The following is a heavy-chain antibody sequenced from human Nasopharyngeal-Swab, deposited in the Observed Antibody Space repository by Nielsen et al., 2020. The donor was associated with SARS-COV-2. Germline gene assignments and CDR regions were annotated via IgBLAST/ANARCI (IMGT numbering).Heavy chain of an antibody. CDR2: IYYSGST. V-gene: IGHV4-30-4*01. J-gene: IGHJ6*02. CDR1: GGSISSGDYY. CDR3: ASAPGGDYYYGMDV. D-gene: IGHD1-14*01. Sequence: SETLSLTCTVSGGSISSGDYYWSWIRQPPGKGLEWIGYIYYSGSTYYNPSLKSRVTISVDTSKNQFSLKLSSVTAADTAVYYCASAPGGDYYYGMDVWGQGTTVTVSS.